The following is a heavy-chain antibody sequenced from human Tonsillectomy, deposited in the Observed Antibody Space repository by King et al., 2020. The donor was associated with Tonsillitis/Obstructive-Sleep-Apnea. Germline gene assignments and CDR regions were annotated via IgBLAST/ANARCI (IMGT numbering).Heavy chain of an antibody. J-gene: IGHJ6*03. V-gene: IGHV3-15*07. Sequence: VQLVESGGGLVKPGGSLRLSCAASGFSFSNIWMSWVRQAPGKGLEWVGRIKSKTDGGTTDYAAPVKGRFTISRDDSKNTLYLQMNSLKTEDTAVYYCSTIPNWGFANYYYYYMDVWGKGTTVTVSS. CDR3: STIPNWGFANYYYYYMDV. CDR2: IKSKTDGGTT. D-gene: IGHD7-27*01. CDR1: GFSFSNIW.